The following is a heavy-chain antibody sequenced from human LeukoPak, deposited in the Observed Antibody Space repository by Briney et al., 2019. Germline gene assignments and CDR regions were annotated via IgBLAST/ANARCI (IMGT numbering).Heavy chain of an antibody. CDR2: ISPTNGDT. Sequence: VASVKVSCKTSGYTFTDNYIHWVRQAPGQGLEWMGWISPTNGDTRYAQKFQGRVAMTRDTSISTGYMELSRLRSDDTAVYYCVRDGLHWDYDYWGQGTLVAVSS. CDR3: VRDGLHWDYDY. D-gene: IGHD1-7*01. J-gene: IGHJ4*02. CDR1: GYTFTDNY. V-gene: IGHV1-2*02.